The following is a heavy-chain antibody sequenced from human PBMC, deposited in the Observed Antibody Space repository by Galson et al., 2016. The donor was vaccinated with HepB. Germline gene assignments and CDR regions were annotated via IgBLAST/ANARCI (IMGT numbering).Heavy chain of an antibody. J-gene: IGHJ6*02. CDR1: GFSFSSYA. CDR2: ISGTSASI. V-gene: IGHV3-23*01. Sequence: LRLSCAVSGFSFSSYAMNWVRQAPGKGLEWVSVISGTSASILYGDSVKGRFTISRDNSKNTLYLQMNRLRAEDTAVYYCAKGGTPDDQTVNYAMDVWGQGTTVTVSS. D-gene: IGHD2-15*01. CDR3: AKGGTPDDQTVNYAMDV.